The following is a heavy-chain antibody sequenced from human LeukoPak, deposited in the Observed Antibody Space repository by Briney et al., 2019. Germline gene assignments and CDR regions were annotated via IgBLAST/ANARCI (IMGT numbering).Heavy chain of an antibody. D-gene: IGHD4-17*01. Sequence: GASVKVSCKASGYTFTGYYMHWVRQPPGQGLEWMERINPNSGGTNYAQKFQGRVTMTRDTSISTAYMELSRLRSDDTAVYYCEMTTVTTDYWGQGTLVTVSS. CDR1: GYTFTGYY. CDR2: INPNSGGT. J-gene: IGHJ4*02. V-gene: IGHV1-2*06. CDR3: EMTTVTTDY.